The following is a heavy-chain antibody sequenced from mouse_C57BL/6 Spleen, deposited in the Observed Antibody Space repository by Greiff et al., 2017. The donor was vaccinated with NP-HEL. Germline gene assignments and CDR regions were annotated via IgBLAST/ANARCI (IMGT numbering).Heavy chain of an antibody. J-gene: IGHJ2*01. Sequence: VQVVESGAELARPGASVKLSCKASGYTFTSYGISWVKQRTGQGLEWIGEIYPRSGNTYYNEKFKGKATLTADKSSSTAYMELRSLTSEDSAVYFCAREEVTGNFDYWGQGTTLTVSS. CDR3: AREEVTGNFDY. V-gene: IGHV1-81*01. D-gene: IGHD4-1*01. CDR1: GYTFTSYG. CDR2: IYPRSGNT.